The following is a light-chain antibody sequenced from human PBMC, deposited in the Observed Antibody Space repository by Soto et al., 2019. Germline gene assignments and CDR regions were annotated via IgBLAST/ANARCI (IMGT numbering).Light chain of an antibody. CDR1: QSVNNN. CDR3: HQRQSWPRT. Sequence: EIVMTQSPVTLSVSPGERATLSCTASQSVNNNVAWYQQKPGQAPRLLIYDASTRATGTPDRFSGSGSGTDFTLTISGLEPEDFAVYYCHQRQSWPRTFGQGTKVDIK. V-gene: IGKV3D-15*01. J-gene: IGKJ1*01. CDR2: DAS.